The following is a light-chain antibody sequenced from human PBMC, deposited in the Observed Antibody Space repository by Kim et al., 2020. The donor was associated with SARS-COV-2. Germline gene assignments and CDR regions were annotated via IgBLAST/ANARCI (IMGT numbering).Light chain of an antibody. CDR2: DIS. Sequence: DFQLTQSPSSLSASVGDRVTITCRTSHNIRSYLNWYQQKPGEAPRALIYDISNLEGGVPSRFAGSGSGTEFTLTISSLQFDDFATYYCQQSGSFPHTFGQGTKLEI. CDR3: QQSGSFPHT. V-gene: IGKV1-39*01. J-gene: IGKJ2*01. CDR1: HNIRSY.